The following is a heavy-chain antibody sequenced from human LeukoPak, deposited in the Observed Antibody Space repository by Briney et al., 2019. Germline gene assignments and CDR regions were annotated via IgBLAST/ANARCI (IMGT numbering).Heavy chain of an antibody. Sequence: ASVKVSCKASGGTFSRNAFSWVRQAPGQGLEWMGWISAYNGNTNYAQKLQGRVTMTTDTSTSTAYMELRSLRSDDTAVYYCARGRLWSTSESDYWGQGTLVTVSS. CDR3: ARGRLWSTSESDY. V-gene: IGHV1-18*01. D-gene: IGHD5-18*01. J-gene: IGHJ4*02. CDR1: GGTFSRNA. CDR2: ISAYNGNT.